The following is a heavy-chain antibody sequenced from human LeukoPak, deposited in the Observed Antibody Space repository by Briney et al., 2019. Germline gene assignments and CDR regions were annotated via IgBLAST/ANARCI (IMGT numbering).Heavy chain of an antibody. Sequence: GGSLRLSCAASGFTFSSYAMHWVRQAPGKGLEWVAVISYDGSNKYYADSVKGRLTISRDKSKDTLYLQMNSLRAEDTAVYYCAKDATASPYFHWFDNWGQGTQVIVSS. D-gene: IGHD3-9*01. J-gene: IGHJ4*02. CDR2: ISYDGSNK. CDR3: AKDATASPYFHWFDN. CDR1: GFTFSSYA. V-gene: IGHV3-30*07.